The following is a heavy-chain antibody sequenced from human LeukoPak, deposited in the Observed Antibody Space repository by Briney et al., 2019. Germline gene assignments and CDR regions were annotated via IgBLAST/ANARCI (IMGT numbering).Heavy chain of an antibody. D-gene: IGHD3-10*01. CDR1: SASISSYS. CDR3: ARRGGSVNYGYWFDP. CDR2: LYYSGSI. Sequence: PSETLSLTCTVSSASISSYSWTWIRQPPGKGLDWIGYLYYSGSINYNPSLKSRVTISVDTSKNQFSLKLTSVTAADTAAYYCARRGGSVNYGYWFDPWGQGTLVTVSS. V-gene: IGHV4-59*08. J-gene: IGHJ5*02.